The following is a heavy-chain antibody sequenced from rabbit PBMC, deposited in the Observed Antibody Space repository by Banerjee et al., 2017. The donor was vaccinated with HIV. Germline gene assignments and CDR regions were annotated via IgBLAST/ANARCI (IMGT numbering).Heavy chain of an antibody. V-gene: IGHV1S47*01. CDR3: VRDPYASSSGNL. CDR2: IDPVFGST. D-gene: IGHD1-1*01. CDR1: GFDFSSYG. J-gene: IGHJ4*01. Sequence: QEQLVESGGGLVQPGGSLKLSCKASGFDFSSYGVSWVRQAPGKGLEWIGYIDPVFGSTYYASWVNGRFTISSHNAQNTLYLQLNSLTAADTATYFCVRDPYASSSGNLWGPGTLVTVS.